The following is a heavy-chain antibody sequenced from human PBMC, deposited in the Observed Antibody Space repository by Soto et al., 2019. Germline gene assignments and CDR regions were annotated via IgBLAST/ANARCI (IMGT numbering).Heavy chain of an antibody. J-gene: IGHJ4*02. CDR2: IYYSGST. V-gene: IGHV4-30-4*08. Sequence: SETLSLTCTVSGGSISSYYWSRIRQPPGKGLEWIGYIYYSGSTYYNPSLKSRVTISVDTSKNQFSLKLRSVTAADTAVYYCATTGGRHDSGDYVELDWGQGTLVTVSS. D-gene: IGHD4-17*01. CDR3: ATTGGRHDSGDYVELD. CDR1: GGSISSYY.